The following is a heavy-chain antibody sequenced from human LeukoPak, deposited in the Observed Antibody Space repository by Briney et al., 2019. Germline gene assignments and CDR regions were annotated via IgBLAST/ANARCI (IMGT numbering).Heavy chain of an antibody. CDR3: ASYIAAADTGYYYYMDV. Sequence: PSETLSLTCTVSGGSISSYYWSWIRQPAAKGLEWIGRIYTSGSTNYNPSLKSRVTMSVDTSKNQFSLKLSSVTAADTAVYYCASYIAAADTGYYYYMDVWGKGTTVTVSS. V-gene: IGHV4-4*07. CDR1: GGSISSYY. D-gene: IGHD6-13*01. J-gene: IGHJ6*03. CDR2: IYTSGST.